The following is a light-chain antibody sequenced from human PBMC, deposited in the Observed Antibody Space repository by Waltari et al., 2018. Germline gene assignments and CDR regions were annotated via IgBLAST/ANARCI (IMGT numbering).Light chain of an antibody. CDR2: DAS. CDR3: QQYGASFT. Sequence: IVMTQSPATLSVSPGERATLSCRASQSVSSNLAWYQQKPGQAPRLLIYDASTRATDIPARFSGSGYGTEFTLTISSLQPDDFATYYCQQYGASFTFGQGTKLEIK. CDR1: QSVSSN. J-gene: IGKJ2*01. V-gene: IGKV3-15*01.